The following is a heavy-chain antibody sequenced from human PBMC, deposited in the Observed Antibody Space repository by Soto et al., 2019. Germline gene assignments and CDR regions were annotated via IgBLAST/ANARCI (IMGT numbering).Heavy chain of an antibody. D-gene: IGHD1-7*01. J-gene: IGHJ4*02. CDR2: IICSSGAT. V-gene: IGHV1-46*01. Sequence: ASVKVSCKASGYPFTGSYLHWVRQAPGQGPEWMGRIICSSGATIYAQNLQGRFTLTMDTSTTTAYMELTSMPSEDTAAYFCVRDGWNYHFDYWGQGTLVTVSS. CDR1: GYPFTGSY. CDR3: VRDGWNYHFDY.